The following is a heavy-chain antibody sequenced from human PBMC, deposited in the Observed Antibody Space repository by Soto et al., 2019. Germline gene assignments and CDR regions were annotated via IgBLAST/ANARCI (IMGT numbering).Heavy chain of an antibody. Sequence: PSETLSLTCTVSGGSISSDYWSWIRQPPGKGLEWIGYIYYSGSTNYNPSLKSRVTISVDTSKNQFSLKLSSVTAADTAVYYCARLSSSWYGWFDPWGQGPLVTVSS. CDR1: GGSISSDY. CDR2: IYYSGST. CDR3: ARLSSSWYGWFDP. J-gene: IGHJ5*02. D-gene: IGHD6-13*01. V-gene: IGHV4-59*01.